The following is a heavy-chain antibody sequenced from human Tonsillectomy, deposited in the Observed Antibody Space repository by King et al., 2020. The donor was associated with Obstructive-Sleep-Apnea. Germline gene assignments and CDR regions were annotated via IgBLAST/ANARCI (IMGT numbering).Heavy chain of an antibody. CDR1: GYTFTNYG. Sequence: QLVQSGAEMKNPGASVEVSCKTSGYTFTNYGIVWVRQAPGQGLEWMGWFSVHNGQTNSADNVKGRLAMTTDTSTSTAYMELRSLRFDDTAVYYCARAGYNEFDYWGQGTLVTVSS. J-gene: IGHJ4*02. CDR2: FSVHNGQT. CDR3: ARAGYNEFDY. V-gene: IGHV1-18*01. D-gene: IGHD5-18*01.